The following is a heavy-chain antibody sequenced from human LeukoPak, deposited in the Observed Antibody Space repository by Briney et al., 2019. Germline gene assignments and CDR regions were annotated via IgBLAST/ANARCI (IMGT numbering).Heavy chain of an antibody. J-gene: IGHJ4*02. D-gene: IGHD2-2*01. CDR1: GYSFTRYW. CDR3: ARHLSSITSCPNY. CDR2: IYPGDADI. Sequence: GESLKISCKGSGYSFTRYWIGWVRQMSGKGLEWMGIIYPGDADIRYSPSFQGQVTISADKSVSTAYLHWSSLKASDTAIYYCARHLSSITSCPNYWGQGTLVTVSS. V-gene: IGHV5-51*01.